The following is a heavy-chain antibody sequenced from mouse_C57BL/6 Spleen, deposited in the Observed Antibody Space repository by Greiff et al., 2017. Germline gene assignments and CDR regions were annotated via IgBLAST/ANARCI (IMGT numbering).Heavy chain of an antibody. J-gene: IGHJ4*01. CDR2: ISYSGST. CDR3: ARGGGYYAMDY. Sequence: EVQGVESGPGMVKPSQSLSLTCTVTGYSITSGYDWHWIRHFPGNKLEWMGYISYSGSTNYNPSLKSRISITHDPSKNHFFLKLNSVTTEDTATYYCARGGGYYAMDYWGQGTSVTVSS. V-gene: IGHV3-1*01. CDR1: GYSITSGYD.